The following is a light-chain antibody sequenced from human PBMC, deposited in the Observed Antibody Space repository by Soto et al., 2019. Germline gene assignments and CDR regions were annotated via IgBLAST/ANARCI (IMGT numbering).Light chain of an antibody. CDR2: DAS. V-gene: IGKV3-11*01. CDR3: QQRSNWPPIT. Sequence: EIVLTQSPATLSWSPGERATLSFSASQSVKTFLVWYQQRPGQAPRLLIHDASHRAAGIPARFSGSGFGTDFTLTISSLEPEDAAVYYCQQRSNWPPITFGQGTRLEIK. CDR1: QSVKTF. J-gene: IGKJ5*01.